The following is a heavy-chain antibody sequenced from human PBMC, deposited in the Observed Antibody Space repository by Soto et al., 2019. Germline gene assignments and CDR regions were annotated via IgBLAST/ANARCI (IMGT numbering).Heavy chain of an antibody. D-gene: IGHD2-2*01. CDR3: AREDCSSTSCYDNWFDP. CDR2: ISAYNGNT. Sequence: QVPLVQSGAEVKKPGASVKVSCKASGYTFTSYGISWVRQAPGQGLEWMGWISAYNGNTNYAQKLQGRVTMTTDTSTSTAYMELRSLRSDDTAVYYCAREDCSSTSCYDNWFDPWGQGTLVTVSS. V-gene: IGHV1-18*01. J-gene: IGHJ5*02. CDR1: GYTFTSYG.